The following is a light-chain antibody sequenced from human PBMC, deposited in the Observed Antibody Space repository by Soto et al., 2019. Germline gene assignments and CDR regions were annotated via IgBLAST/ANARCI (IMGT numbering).Light chain of an antibody. Sequence: QSALTQPPSASGSPGQSVAISCTGTSSDVGGYNYVSWYQQHPGKAPKLMIYEVNKRPSGVPDRFSGSKSGNTASLPVSGLQAEDEADYYCSSYAGSSNVFGTGTKLPVL. CDR3: SSYAGSSNV. CDR2: EVN. CDR1: SSDVGGYNY. V-gene: IGLV2-8*01. J-gene: IGLJ1*01.